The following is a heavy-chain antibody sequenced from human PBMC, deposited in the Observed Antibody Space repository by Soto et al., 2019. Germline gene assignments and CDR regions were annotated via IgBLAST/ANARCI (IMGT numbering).Heavy chain of an antibody. V-gene: IGHV1-8*01. D-gene: IGHD3-16*01. Sequence: ASVKVSCKASGYTFTTYDINCVRQATGQGLEWMGWMSPNSGATGYAQKFQGRFTISRDTAKTSLYLQMNSLRAEDTALYYCARHRYYEGSVPGYGMDVWGQGTTVTVSS. CDR1: GYTFTTYD. CDR2: MSPNSGAT. CDR3: ARHRYYEGSVPGYGMDV. J-gene: IGHJ6*02.